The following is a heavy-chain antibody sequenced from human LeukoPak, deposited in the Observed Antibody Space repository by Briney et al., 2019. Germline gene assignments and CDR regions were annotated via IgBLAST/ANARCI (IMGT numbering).Heavy chain of an antibody. CDR1: GYSISSGYY. Sequence: SETLSLTCTVSGYSISSGYYWGWIRQPPGKGLEWIGSIYHSGSTYYNPSLKSRVTISVDTSKNQFSLKLSSVTAADTAVYYCARVVDYYDSSKAFDYWGQGTLVTVSS. V-gene: IGHV4-38-2*02. D-gene: IGHD3-22*01. CDR3: ARVVDYYDSSKAFDY. J-gene: IGHJ4*02. CDR2: IYHSGST.